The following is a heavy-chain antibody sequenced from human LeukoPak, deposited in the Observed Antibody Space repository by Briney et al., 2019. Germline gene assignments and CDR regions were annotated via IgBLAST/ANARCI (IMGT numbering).Heavy chain of an antibody. Sequence: GGSLRLSCAVSGFALSSYAKSWVRQAPGKGLQWVSAISGSGGDTYDADSVKGRFTISRDNSKNTLYLQMNSLRAEDTAAYYCAKDASGARFCTHDICSPFDYWGQGTLVTVSS. V-gene: IGHV3-23*01. D-gene: IGHD2-8*01. CDR1: GFALSSYA. CDR3: AKDASGARFCTHDICSPFDY. J-gene: IGHJ4*02. CDR2: ISGSGGDT.